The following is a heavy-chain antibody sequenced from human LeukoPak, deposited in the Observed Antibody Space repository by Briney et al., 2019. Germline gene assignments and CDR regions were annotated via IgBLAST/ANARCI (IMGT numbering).Heavy chain of an antibody. V-gene: IGHV4-34*01. CDR2: INHSGST. D-gene: IGHD2/OR15-2a*01. CDR3: ASHWGYSLRFRRTYYLDV. CDR1: GGSFSGYY. J-gene: IGHJ6*03. Sequence: SETLSLTCAVYGGSFSGYYWSWIRQPPGKGLEWIGEINHSGSTNYNPSLKSRVTISVDTSKNQFSLKLSSVTAADTAVYYCASHWGYSLRFRRTYYLDVWGKGTTVTVSS.